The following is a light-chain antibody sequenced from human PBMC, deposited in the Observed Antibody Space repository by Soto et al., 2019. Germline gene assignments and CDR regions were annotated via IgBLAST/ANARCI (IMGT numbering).Light chain of an antibody. J-gene: IGKJ1*01. Sequence: IVWTQSPATLSLSPGERATLSCRASQSVSTYLAWYQQKPGQAPRLLIYDASNSATGIPARFSGSGSGTDFTLTISSLEPEDFAVYYCQQRSNWPWTFGQGTKV. V-gene: IGKV3-11*01. CDR2: DAS. CDR1: QSVSTY. CDR3: QQRSNWPWT.